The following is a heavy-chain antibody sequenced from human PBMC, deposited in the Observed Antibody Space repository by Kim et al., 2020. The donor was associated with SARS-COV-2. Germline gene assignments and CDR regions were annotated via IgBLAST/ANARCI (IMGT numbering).Heavy chain of an antibody. CDR1: GGSISSSNW. Sequence: SETLSLTCAVSGGSISSSNWWSWVRQPPGKGLEWIGEIYHSGSTNYNPSLKSRVTISVDKSKNQFSLKLSSVTAADTAVYYCARGTELERPPAFDWWGQGTLVTVSS. CDR2: IYHSGST. CDR3: ARGTELERPPAFDW. D-gene: IGHD1-1*01. J-gene: IGHJ4*02. V-gene: IGHV4-4*02.